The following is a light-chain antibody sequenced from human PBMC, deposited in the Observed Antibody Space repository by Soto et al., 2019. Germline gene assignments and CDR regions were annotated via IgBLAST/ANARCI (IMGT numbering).Light chain of an antibody. V-gene: IGKV3-20*01. J-gene: IGKJ4*01. CDR1: QSVSSSY. CDR3: QQYGSSPT. Sequence: EIVLTQSPGTLSLSPGERATLSCRASQSVSSSYLAWYQQKPGQAPRLLIYGASSRATGIPDRFSGSGSGTGFTLTISRLEPEDFAVYYCQQYGSSPTFGGGTKVDIK. CDR2: GAS.